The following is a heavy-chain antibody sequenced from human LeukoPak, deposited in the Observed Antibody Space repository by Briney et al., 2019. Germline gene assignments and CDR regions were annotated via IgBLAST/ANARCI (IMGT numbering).Heavy chain of an antibody. D-gene: IGHD1-14*01. Sequence: PGGSLRLSCAASGFTFSTYWMHWVRQAPGKGLVWVSRISSDGSITSYADSVKGRFTISRDNSKNTLYLQMNSLRAEDTAVYYCANLDDYWGQGTLVTVSS. J-gene: IGHJ4*02. V-gene: IGHV3-74*01. CDR3: ANLDDY. CDR1: GFTFSTYW. CDR2: ISSDGSIT.